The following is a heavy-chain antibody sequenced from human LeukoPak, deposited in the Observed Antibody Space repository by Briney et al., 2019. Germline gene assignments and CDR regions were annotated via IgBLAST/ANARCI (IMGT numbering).Heavy chain of an antibody. Sequence: GRSLRLSCAASGFTFSSYGMHWVRQAPGKGLEWVAFISYDGSNKYFADSVRGRFTISRDNSENTLYLQMNSVRAEDTAVYYCAKGRSSSSLYYLDYWGQGTLVTVSS. V-gene: IGHV3-30*18. CDR2: ISYDGSNK. D-gene: IGHD6-13*01. J-gene: IGHJ4*02. CDR3: AKGRSSSSLYYLDY. CDR1: GFTFSSYG.